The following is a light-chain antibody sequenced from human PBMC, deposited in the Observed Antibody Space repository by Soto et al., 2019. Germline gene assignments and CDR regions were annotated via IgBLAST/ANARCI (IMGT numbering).Light chain of an antibody. CDR1: SSNIGSNY. CDR2: RNN. V-gene: IGLV1-47*01. Sequence: QSVLTQPPSASGTPGQRVTISCSGSSSNIGSNYVYWYQQLPGTAPKLLIYRNNHRPSGVPDRFSGSKSGTSASLAISGLRSEDEADYYCAAWDDSLSGRVFGTGTKLTVL. J-gene: IGLJ1*01. CDR3: AAWDDSLSGRV.